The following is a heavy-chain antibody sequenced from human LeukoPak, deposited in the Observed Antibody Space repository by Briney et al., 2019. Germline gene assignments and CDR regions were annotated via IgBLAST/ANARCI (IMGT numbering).Heavy chain of an antibody. CDR1: GFIFSGTA. V-gene: IGHV3-73*01. J-gene: IGHJ6*02. CDR2: IRSKANSDAT. CDR3: TRRVPVAITGYYGMDV. D-gene: IGHD2-2*01. Sequence: TGGSLRLSCAASGFIFSGTAMHWVRQASGKGLEWVCRIRSKANSDATAYSASVKGRFTISRDDSTNTAYLQMNSLKTEDTAVYYCTRRVPVAITGYYGMDVWGQGTTVTVSS.